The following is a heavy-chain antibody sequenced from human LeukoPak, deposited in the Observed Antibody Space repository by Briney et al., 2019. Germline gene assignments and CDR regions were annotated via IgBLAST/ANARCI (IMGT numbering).Heavy chain of an antibody. V-gene: IGHV1-18*01. Sequence: ASVKVSCKASGYTFTSYGISWVRQAPGQGLEWMGWISAYNGNTNYAQKLQGRVTMTTDTSTRTAYMELRRLRSDDTAVYYCARDWYYYYDSSGLDYWGQGTLVTVSS. CDR3: ARDWYYYYDSSGLDY. CDR2: ISAYNGNT. J-gene: IGHJ4*02. CDR1: GYTFTSYG. D-gene: IGHD3-22*01.